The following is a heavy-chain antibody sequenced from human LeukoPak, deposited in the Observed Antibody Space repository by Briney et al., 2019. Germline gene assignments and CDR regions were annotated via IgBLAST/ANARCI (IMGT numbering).Heavy chain of an antibody. J-gene: IGHJ4*02. Sequence: ASVKVSCKASGYTFTSYYMHWVRQAPGQGLEWMGIINPSGGSTSYAQKFQGRVTMTRDMSTSTVYMELSSLRSEDTAVYYCARDRIQGYCSGGSCPLAYWGQGTLVTVSS. CDR3: ARDRIQGYCSGGSCPLAY. D-gene: IGHD2-15*01. V-gene: IGHV1-46*01. CDR2: INPSGGST. CDR1: GYTFTSYY.